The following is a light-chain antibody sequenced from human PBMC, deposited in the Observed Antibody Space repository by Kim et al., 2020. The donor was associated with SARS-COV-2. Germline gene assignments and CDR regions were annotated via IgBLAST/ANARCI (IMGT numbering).Light chain of an antibody. J-gene: IGKJ1*01. CDR1: QSVSTK. Sequence: EIVMTQSPATLSVSPRERATLSCRASQSVSTKLAWYQQKPGQAPRPLIYSASARATGIPARFSGSGSETEFTLTISSLQSEDFAVYYCQQYNNWPPRFGQGTKVDIK. CDR3: QQYNNWPPR. CDR2: SAS. V-gene: IGKV3-15*01.